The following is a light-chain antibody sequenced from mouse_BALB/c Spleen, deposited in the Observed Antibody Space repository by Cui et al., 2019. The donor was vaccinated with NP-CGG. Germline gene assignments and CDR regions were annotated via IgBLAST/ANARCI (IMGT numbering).Light chain of an antibody. CDR2: GTN. CDR1: TGAVTTSNY. J-gene: IGLJ1*01. Sequence: AVVTQESALTTSPGETVTLTCRSSTGAVTTSNYANWVQEKPDHLFTGLIGGTNNRAPGVPARLSGSLIGDKAALTITGEQTEDEAIYFCALWYSNHWVFGGGTKLTVL. V-gene: IGLV1*01. CDR3: ALWYSNHWV.